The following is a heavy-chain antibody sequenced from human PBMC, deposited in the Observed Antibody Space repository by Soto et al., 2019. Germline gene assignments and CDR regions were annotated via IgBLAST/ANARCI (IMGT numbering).Heavy chain of an antibody. CDR3: TRFDFCSGNDCFRPFDM. J-gene: IGHJ3*02. Sequence: PSETLSLTCTVSGGPFSSHYWSWVRQPPGEGLEWLGYVYSSGTTKYNPSLNGRVTMSVDTSKNQFSLILSSVTAADTAMYYCTRFDFCSGNDCFRPFDMWGQGIMDTVS. CDR2: VYSSGTT. V-gene: IGHV4-59*11. D-gene: IGHD3-3*01. CDR1: GGPFSSHY.